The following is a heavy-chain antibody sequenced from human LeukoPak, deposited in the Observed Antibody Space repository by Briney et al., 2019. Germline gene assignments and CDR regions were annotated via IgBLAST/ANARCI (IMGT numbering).Heavy chain of an antibody. Sequence: SETLSLTCTVSGGSISRSSYYWGWIRQPPGKGLEWIGSIYHSGSTYYNPSLKSRVTISLDTSKNQFSLKLSSVTAADTAVYYCASTTVRTGYWGQGTLVTVSS. D-gene: IGHD4-17*01. V-gene: IGHV4-39*07. J-gene: IGHJ4*02. CDR3: ASTTVRTGY. CDR2: IYHSGST. CDR1: GGSISRSSYY.